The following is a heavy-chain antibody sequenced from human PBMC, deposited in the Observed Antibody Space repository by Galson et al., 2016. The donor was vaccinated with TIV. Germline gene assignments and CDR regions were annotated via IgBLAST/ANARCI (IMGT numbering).Heavy chain of an antibody. CDR3: ARGNPGNPNL. J-gene: IGHJ5*02. Sequence: SLRLSCAASGFTFSNYWMHWVRQSPGEGLIYVSRINTDGDASDYADSVKGRFTISRDNVKNIVFLQMTALRVEDTAVYYCARGNPGNPNLWGQGTLVTVSS. CDR2: INTDGDAS. CDR1: GFTFSNYW. D-gene: IGHD4-23*01. V-gene: IGHV3-74*01.